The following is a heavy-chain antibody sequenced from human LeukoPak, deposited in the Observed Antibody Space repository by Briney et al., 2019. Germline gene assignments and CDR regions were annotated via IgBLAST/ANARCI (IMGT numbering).Heavy chain of an antibody. D-gene: IGHD2-15*01. Sequence: PSETLSLTCTVSGGSISSYYWSWIRQPPGQGLEWIGYIYYSRSANYSPSLKSRVTISVDMSKNQFSLMLTSVTAADTAVYYCAVASGCSGGSCYSAGWFDPWGQGTLVTVSS. CDR1: GGSISSYY. J-gene: IGHJ5*02. CDR3: AVASGCSGGSCYSAGWFDP. CDR2: IYYSRSA. V-gene: IGHV4-59*01.